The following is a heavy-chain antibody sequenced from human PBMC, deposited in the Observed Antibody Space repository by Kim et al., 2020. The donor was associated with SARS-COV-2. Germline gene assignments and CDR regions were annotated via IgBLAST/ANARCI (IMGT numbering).Heavy chain of an antibody. J-gene: IGHJ4*02. CDR3: ARKPLGFVELLDY. Sequence: ASVKVSCKASGYTFATYAMNWVRQATGQGLEWMGWINTNTGNPTYAQGFPGRFVFSLDTSVSTAYLQISSLKAEDTAVYYCARKPLGFVELLDYWGQGTLVTVSS. CDR1: GYTFATYA. D-gene: IGHD3-10*01. CDR2: INTNTGNP. V-gene: IGHV7-4-1*02.